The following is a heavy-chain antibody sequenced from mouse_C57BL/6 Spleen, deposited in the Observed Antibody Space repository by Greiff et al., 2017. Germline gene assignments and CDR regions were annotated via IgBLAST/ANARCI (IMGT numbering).Heavy chain of an antibody. CDR1: GYSFTDYN. Sequence: LVESGPELVKPGASVKISCKASGYSFTDYNMNWVKQSNGQSLEWIGVINPNYGSTSYNQKFKGKATLTVDQSSSTAYRQLNGLTSEDSAVYYCAKGDYAMDCWGQGTSVTVSS. V-gene: IGHV1-39*01. CDR2: INPNYGST. J-gene: IGHJ4*01. CDR3: AKGDYAMDC.